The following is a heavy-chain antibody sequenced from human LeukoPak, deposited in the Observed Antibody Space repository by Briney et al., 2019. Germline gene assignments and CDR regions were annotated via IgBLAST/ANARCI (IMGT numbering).Heavy chain of an antibody. CDR3: ARDSDWLLFDY. CDR2: IRREGTTT. D-gene: IGHD3-9*01. J-gene: IGHJ4*02. CDR1: GFTFSAYW. V-gene: IGHV3-74*01. Sequence: GGSLRLSCAASGFTFSAYWMHWVRQVPGKGLVWVSRIRREGTTTIYADSVKGRFTISRDNGKNTLYLHMNSLRADDTAVYYCARDSDWLLFDYWGQGTLVTVSS.